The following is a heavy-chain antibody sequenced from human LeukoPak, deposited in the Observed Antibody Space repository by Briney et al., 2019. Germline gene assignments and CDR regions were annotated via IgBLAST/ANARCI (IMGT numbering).Heavy chain of an antibody. CDR3: ARGEGYYDSSGYDDY. D-gene: IGHD3-22*01. V-gene: IGHV3-21*01. CDR1: GFTFSSYS. Sequence: NPGGSLRLSCAASGFTFSSYSMNWVRQAPGKGLEWVSSISSSSSYIYYADSVKGRFTISRDNAKNSLYLQMNSLRAEDTAVYYCARGEGYYDSSGYDDYWGQGTLVTVSS. J-gene: IGHJ4*02. CDR2: ISSSSSYI.